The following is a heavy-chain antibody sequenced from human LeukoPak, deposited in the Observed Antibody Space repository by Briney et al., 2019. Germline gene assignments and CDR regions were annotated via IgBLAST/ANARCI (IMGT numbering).Heavy chain of an antibody. CDR1: GGTFSSYA. V-gene: IGHV1-69*06. Sequence: SVKVSCKASGGTFSSYAISWVRPAPGPGLEWMGGIIPIFGTANYAQKFQGRVTTTADKSTRTAYMELSSLKSEDTGVYYCARGNYYDFWSGFYYMDVWGKGTTVTVSS. D-gene: IGHD3-3*01. CDR3: ARGNYYDFWSGFYYMDV. CDR2: IIPIFGTA. J-gene: IGHJ6*03.